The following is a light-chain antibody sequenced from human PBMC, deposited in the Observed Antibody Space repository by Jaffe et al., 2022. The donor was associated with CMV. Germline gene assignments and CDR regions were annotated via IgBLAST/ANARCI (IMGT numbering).Light chain of an antibody. J-gene: IGKJ4*01. CDR1: ESVNSN. CDR3: QQYNKWPT. Sequence: EIVMTQSPATLSVSPGERATLSCRASESVNSNLAWYQQKPGQGPRLLIYGASTRATGIPVRFGGSGSGTEFTLTISSLQSEDFAVYYCQQYNKWPTFGGGTKVEIK. V-gene: IGKV3-15*01. CDR2: GAS.